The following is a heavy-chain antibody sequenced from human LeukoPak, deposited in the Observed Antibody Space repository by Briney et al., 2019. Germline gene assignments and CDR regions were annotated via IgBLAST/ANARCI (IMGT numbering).Heavy chain of an antibody. V-gene: IGHV1-46*01. J-gene: IGHJ4*02. D-gene: IGHD7-27*01. CDR1: GYTFTSYY. CDR2: INPSGGST. CDR3: ARDRGTGNPLGYFDY. Sequence: GASVKVSCKASGYTFTSYYMHWVRQAPGQGLEWMGIINPSGGSTSYAQKFQGRVTMTRDTSTSTVYMELSSLRSEDTAVYYCARDRGTGNPLGYFDYWGQGTLVTVSS.